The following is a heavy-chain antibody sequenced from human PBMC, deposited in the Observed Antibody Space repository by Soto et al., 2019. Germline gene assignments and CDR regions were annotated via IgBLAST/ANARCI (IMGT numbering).Heavy chain of an antibody. CDR2: ISYDGINK. CDR1: GFNFRSYG. J-gene: IGHJ4*02. Sequence: GGSLRLSCAGSGFNFRSYGMNWVRQAPGKGLEWVAMISYDGINKYYTDSVKGRFTISRDNSNNTLFLQMNSLRGEDTAVYYCAKGPIVVVPLFDYWGQGTLVTVSS. CDR3: AKGPIVVVPLFDY. V-gene: IGHV3-30*18. D-gene: IGHD2-15*01.